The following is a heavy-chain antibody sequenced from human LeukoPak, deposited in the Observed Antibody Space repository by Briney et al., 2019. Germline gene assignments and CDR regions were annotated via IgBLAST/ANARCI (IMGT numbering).Heavy chain of an antibody. CDR2: ITGGGGT. Sequence: PGGSLRLSCAASRFTVSSLFMSWVRQAPGKGLQFVSLITGGGGTQYADSVEGRFTISRDNSKNTLFLQMNSLRVEDTAVYYCARGRSTTTFFDYWGQGTLVTVSS. J-gene: IGHJ4*02. D-gene: IGHD4-11*01. CDR1: RFTVSSLF. CDR3: ARGRSTTTFFDY. V-gene: IGHV3-53*01.